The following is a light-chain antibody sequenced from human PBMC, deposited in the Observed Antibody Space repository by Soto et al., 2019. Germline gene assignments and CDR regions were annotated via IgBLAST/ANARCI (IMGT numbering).Light chain of an antibody. Sequence: SYELTQPPSVSVSPGQTASITCSGNKLGDKYACWYQQKPGQSPVLLIYQDSKRPSGIPERFSGSNSGNTATLTISGTQPMDEADYYCQAWDSSTLVVFGGGTKVTVL. CDR2: QDS. J-gene: IGLJ2*01. CDR3: QAWDSSTLVV. CDR1: KLGDKY. V-gene: IGLV3-1*01.